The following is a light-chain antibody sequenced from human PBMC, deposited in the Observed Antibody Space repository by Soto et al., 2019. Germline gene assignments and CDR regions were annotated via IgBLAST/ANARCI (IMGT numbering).Light chain of an antibody. Sequence: QSVLTQPPSASGTPGQRVTISCSGSSSNIGSKTVNWYQQFPGTAPKVVIYSNNQRPSGVPDRFSGSKSGTSGYLTISGLQSEDEADYYCAAWDDILNGWVFGGGTKRPS. CDR3: AAWDDILNGWV. J-gene: IGLJ3*02. V-gene: IGLV1-44*01. CDR1: SSNIGSKT. CDR2: SNN.